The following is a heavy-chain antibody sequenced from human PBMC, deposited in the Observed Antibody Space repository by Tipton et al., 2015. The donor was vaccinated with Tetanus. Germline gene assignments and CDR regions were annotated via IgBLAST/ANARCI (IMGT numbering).Heavy chain of an antibody. CDR3: ARDIYSNTRAFDI. V-gene: IGHV4-39*02. CDR1: GVSISNSSHY. J-gene: IGHJ3*02. Sequence: TLSLTCTVSGVSISNSSHYWGWIRQSPGKGLEWRGSFYYGGSTYYNPSLESRVTISVDTSKNEFSLKLTSVTAADTSLYFCARDIYSNTRAFDIWGQGTMVTVSS. CDR2: FYYGGST. D-gene: IGHD2-2*01.